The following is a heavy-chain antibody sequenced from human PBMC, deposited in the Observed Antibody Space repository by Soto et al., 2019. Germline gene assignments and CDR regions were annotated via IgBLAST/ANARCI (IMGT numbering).Heavy chain of an antibody. CDR2: ISSSSSTI. J-gene: IGHJ4*02. CDR1: GFTFSSYS. Sequence: EVQLVESGGGLVQPGGSLRLSCAASGFTFSSYSMNWVRQAPGKGLEWVSYISSSSSTIYYADSVKGRFTISRDNAKNSLYLQMNSLRDEDTAVYYCARGGTYYGDYHDQLDYWGQGTLVTVSS. V-gene: IGHV3-48*02. CDR3: ARGGTYYGDYHDQLDY. D-gene: IGHD4-17*01.